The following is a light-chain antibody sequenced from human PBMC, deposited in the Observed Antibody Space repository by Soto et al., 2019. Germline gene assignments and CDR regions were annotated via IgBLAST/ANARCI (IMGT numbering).Light chain of an antibody. CDR2: EVS. Sequence: QSVLTQPPSASGSPGQSVTISCTGTSSDVGGYNYVSWYQQHPGKAPQLMIYEVSKRPSGAPDRFSGSKSGNTASLTVSGLQAEDEADYYCSSYAGSNNLVFGGGTKLTVL. J-gene: IGLJ2*01. V-gene: IGLV2-8*01. CDR3: SSYAGSNNLV. CDR1: SSDVGGYNY.